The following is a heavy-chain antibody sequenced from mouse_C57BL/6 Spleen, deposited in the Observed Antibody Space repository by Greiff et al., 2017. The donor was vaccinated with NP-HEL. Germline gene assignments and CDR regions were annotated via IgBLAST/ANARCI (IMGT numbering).Heavy chain of an antibody. CDR1: GFTFTDYY. CDR2: IRNKANGYTT. CDR3: ARSGGHYFDY. J-gene: IGHJ2*01. V-gene: IGHV7-3*01. Sequence: EVQLVESGGGLVQPGGSLSLSCAASGFTFTDYYMSWVRQPPGKALEWLGFIRNKANGYTTEYNASVKGRFTISRDNSQSILYLQMNALRAEDSATYYCARSGGHYFDYWGQGTTLTVSS.